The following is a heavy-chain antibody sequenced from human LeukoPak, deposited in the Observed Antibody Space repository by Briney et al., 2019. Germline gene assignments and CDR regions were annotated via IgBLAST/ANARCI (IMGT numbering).Heavy chain of an antibody. CDR1: GFTFSTYW. D-gene: IGHD6-13*01. Sequence: AGGSLRLSCAASGFTFSTYWMHWVRQAPGKGLEWVSAISGSGTSTYYADSVKGRFTISRANSKNTLYLQMNSLRADDTAVYYCAKGGSSSWLAFDYWGQGTLVTVSS. CDR2: ISGSGTST. V-gene: IGHV3-23*01. J-gene: IGHJ4*02. CDR3: AKGGSSSWLAFDY.